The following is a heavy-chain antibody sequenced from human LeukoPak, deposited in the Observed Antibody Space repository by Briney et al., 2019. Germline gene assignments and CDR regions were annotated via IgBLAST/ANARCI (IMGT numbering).Heavy chain of an antibody. CDR1: GVSISSGSYY. CDR2: LYASGST. J-gene: IGHJ5*02. V-gene: IGHV4-61*02. D-gene: IGHD3-10*01. CDR3: ARYWFGELLGSPRINWFDP. Sequence: SETLSLTCTVSGVSISSGSYYWSWIRQPAGEGLECIGRLYASGSTYYNTSLKSRVTISVDTSKNQFPLKLSSVTAADTAVYYCARYWFGELLGSPRINWFDPWGQGTLVTVSS.